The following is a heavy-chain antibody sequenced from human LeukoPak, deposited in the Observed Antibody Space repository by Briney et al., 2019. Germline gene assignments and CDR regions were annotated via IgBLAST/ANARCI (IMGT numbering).Heavy chain of an antibody. J-gene: IGHJ3*02. CDR3: AREHYDSSGYYSEDTFDI. CDR1: GFTFSSYG. V-gene: IGHV3-33*01. CDR2: IRYDGSNK. Sequence: GGSLRLSCAASGFTFSSYGMHWVRQAPGKGLEWVAGIRYDGSNKYYADSVKGRFTISRDNSKNTLYLQMNSLRAEDTAVYYCAREHYDSSGYYSEDTFDIWGQGTMVTVSS. D-gene: IGHD3-22*01.